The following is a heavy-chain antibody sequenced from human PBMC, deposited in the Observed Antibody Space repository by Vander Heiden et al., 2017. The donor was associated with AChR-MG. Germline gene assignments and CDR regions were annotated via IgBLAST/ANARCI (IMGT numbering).Heavy chain of an antibody. Sequence: DVQLMQSGTQLNKPGESLRIFCQASVYNFIYYWIGGVRQQPGQGLEWMGIIYPGDSDTRYNPSFQGRVTISADRSTKSAFLQWDSLESSDTAMYYCARGSSESGTYSPYWGQGTLVSVSS. D-gene: IGHD2-21*01. CDR2: IYPGDSDT. V-gene: IGHV5-51*03. CDR3: ARGSSESGTYSPY. J-gene: IGHJ4*02. CDR1: VYNFIYYW.